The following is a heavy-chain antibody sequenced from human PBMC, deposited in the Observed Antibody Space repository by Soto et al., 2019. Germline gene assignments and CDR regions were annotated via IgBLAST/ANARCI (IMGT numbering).Heavy chain of an antibody. V-gene: IGHV1-69*02. Sequence: QVQLVQSGAEVKKPGSSVRVSCTASGDTLNFYTISWVRQAPGQGLEWMGRVIPMVAMSSYAQKFQGRVTISADKSTSTVYMDLRSLRSEDPAVYYCATNYGSGSTHFDNWGQGTLVTVSS. D-gene: IGHD3-10*01. CDR3: ATNYGSGSTHFDN. CDR2: VIPMVAMS. CDR1: GDTLNFYT. J-gene: IGHJ4*02.